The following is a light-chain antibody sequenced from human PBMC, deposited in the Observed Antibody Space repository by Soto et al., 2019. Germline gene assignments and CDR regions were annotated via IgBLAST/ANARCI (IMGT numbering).Light chain of an antibody. CDR2: GAS. CDR3: QQYGSSPPT. Sequence: ELVLTQSPCTLSFSPWERSTLSCRASQSVSSSYLAWYQQKPGQAPRLLIYGASSRATGIPDRFSGSGSGTDFTLTISRLEPEDFAVYYCQQYGSSPPTFGQGTKVDIK. V-gene: IGKV3-20*01. J-gene: IGKJ1*01. CDR1: QSVSSSY.